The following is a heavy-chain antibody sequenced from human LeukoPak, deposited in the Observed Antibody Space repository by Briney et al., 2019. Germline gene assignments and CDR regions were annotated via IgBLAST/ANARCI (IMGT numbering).Heavy chain of an antibody. CDR2: ISSSSSFI. CDR1: GFTFSSYS. J-gene: IGHJ4*02. Sequence: PGGSLRLSCAASGFTFSSYSMNWVRQVPGKGLEWVSSISSSSSFIYYADSVKGRFTISRDNAKNSLYLQMNSLRAEDTAVYYCARDFGDRSFDYWGQGTLVTVSS. V-gene: IGHV3-21*01. CDR3: ARDFGDRSFDY. D-gene: IGHD3-10*01.